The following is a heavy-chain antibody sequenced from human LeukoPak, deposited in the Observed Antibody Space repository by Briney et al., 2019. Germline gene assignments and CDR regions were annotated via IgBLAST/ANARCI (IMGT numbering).Heavy chain of an antibody. CDR1: GGSISSYY. J-gene: IGHJ4*02. CDR2: IYYSGST. Sequence: SETLSLTCTVPGGSISSYYWSWIRQPPEKGLEWIGYIYYSGSTNYNPSLKSRVTISVDTSKNQFSLKLSSVTAADTAVYFCAGGGDSGGYYYPMFDYWGQGILVTVSS. D-gene: IGHD3-22*01. V-gene: IGHV4-59*01. CDR3: AGGGDSGGYYYPMFDY.